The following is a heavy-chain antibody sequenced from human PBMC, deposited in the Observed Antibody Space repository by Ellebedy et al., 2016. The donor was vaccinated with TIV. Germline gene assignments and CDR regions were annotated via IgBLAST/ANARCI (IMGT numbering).Heavy chain of an antibody. J-gene: IGHJ6*02. CDR1: GGTFSSYA. CDR2: IIPIFGTA. CDR3: ARDPKGPRGFGAYGMDV. V-gene: IGHV1-69*13. Sequence: SVKVSXXASGGTFSSYAISWVRQAPGQGLEWMGGIIPIFGTANYAQKFQGRVTITADESTSTAYMELSSLRSEDTAVYYCARDPKGPRGFGAYGMDVWGQGTTVTVSS. D-gene: IGHD3-10*01.